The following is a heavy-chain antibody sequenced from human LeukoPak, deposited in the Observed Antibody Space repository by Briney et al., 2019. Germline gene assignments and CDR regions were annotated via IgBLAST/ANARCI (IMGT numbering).Heavy chain of an antibody. V-gene: IGHV3-30*18. CDR2: ISYDGSNK. Sequence: PGRSLRLSCAASGFTFSSYGMHWVRQAPGKGLEWVAVISYDGSNKYYADSVKGRFTISRDNSKNTLYLQMNSLRAEDTAVYYCAKDQSDNSGPLYWGQGTLVTVSS. J-gene: IGHJ4*02. CDR3: AKDQSDNSGPLY. CDR1: GFTFSSYG. D-gene: IGHD3-22*01.